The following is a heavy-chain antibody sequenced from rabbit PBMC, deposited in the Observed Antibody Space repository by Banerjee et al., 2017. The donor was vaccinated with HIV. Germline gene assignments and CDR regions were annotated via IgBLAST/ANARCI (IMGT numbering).Heavy chain of an antibody. CDR2: IDPVFGIT. CDR1: GFTLSSYY. J-gene: IGHJ4*01. D-gene: IGHD8-1*01. V-gene: IGHV1S47*01. CDR3: ARDGAGGSYFAL. Sequence: QERLVESGGGLVQPEGSLTLTCKASGFTLSSYYMNWVRQAPGKGLEWIGYIDPVFGITYYANWVNGRFSISRENAQNTVFLQMTSLTAADTATYFCARDGAGGSYFALWGQGTLVTVS.